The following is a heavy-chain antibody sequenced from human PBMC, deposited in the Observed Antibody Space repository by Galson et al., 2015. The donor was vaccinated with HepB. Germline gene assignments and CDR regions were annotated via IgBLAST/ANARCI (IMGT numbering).Heavy chain of an antibody. J-gene: IGHJ4*02. CDR1: GYTFTTNG. CDR3: ARDRDYRFDY. CDR2: ISANSGNT. Sequence: SVKVSCKASGYTFTTNGISRVRQAPGQGLEWMGWISANSGNTKYAQNLQGRVTLTRDTSTSTAYLDLRSLRSDDTAAYYCARDRDYRFDYWGQGTLVTVSS. V-gene: IGHV1-18*04. D-gene: IGHD4/OR15-4a*01.